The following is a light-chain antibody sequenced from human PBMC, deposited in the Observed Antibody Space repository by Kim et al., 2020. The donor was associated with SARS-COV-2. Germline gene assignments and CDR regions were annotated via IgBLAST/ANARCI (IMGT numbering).Light chain of an antibody. Sequence: EIVLTQSPGTLSLSPGERATLSCRTSETISGDYVAWYRHKPGQAPRLLIYGASTRATGIPERFSGSGSGTDFTLTISRLEPEVFAVYYCQQYDPSFPYTFGQGTKLEI. CDR2: GAS. V-gene: IGKV3-20*01. CDR1: ETISGDY. CDR3: QQYDPSFPYT. J-gene: IGKJ2*01.